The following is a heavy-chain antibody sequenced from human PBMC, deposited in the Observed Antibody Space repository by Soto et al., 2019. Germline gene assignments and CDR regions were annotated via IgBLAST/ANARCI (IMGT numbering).Heavy chain of an antibody. CDR2: SSSSSSYI. CDR3: ARDTGALTYYYDSSGGYYGMDV. CDR1: GFTLSSYS. V-gene: IGHV3-21*01. Sequence: EVQLVESGGGLVKPGGSLRLSCAASGFTLSSYSMNWVRQAPGKGLEWVSSSSSSSSYIYYADSVKGRFTISRDNAKHSLYLQMNSLRAEDTAVYYCARDTGALTYYYDSSGGYYGMDVWGQGTTVTVSS. D-gene: IGHD3-22*01. J-gene: IGHJ6*02.